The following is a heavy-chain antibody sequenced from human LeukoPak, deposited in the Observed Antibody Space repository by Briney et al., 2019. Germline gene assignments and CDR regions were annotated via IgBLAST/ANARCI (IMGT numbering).Heavy chain of an antibody. J-gene: IGHJ4*02. D-gene: IGHD6-6*01. V-gene: IGHV1-18*01. CDR1: GYTFTSYG. CDR2: ISAYNGNT. CDR3: ARTPMEQLVGDY. Sequence: ASVKVSCKASGYTFTSYGISWVRQAPGQGLEWMGWISAYNGNTNYAQKLQGRVTMTTDTSTSAAYMELRSLRSDDTAVYYCARTPMEQLVGDYWGQGTLVTVSS.